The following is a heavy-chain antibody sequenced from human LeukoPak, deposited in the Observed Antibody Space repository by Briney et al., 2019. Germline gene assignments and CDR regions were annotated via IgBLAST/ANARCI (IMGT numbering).Heavy chain of an antibody. V-gene: IGHV3-30*02. CDR2: IRYDGSNK. D-gene: IGHD3-3*01. CDR1: GFNFSNYG. J-gene: IGHJ6*03. CDR3: AKGGVNYYYYYMDV. Sequence: PGGSLRLSCAASGFNFSNYGMHWVRQAPGKGLEWGAFIRYDGSNKYYADSVKGRFTISRDNSKNTLYLQMNSLGAEDTAVYYCAKGGVNYYYYYMDVWSKGTTVTVSS.